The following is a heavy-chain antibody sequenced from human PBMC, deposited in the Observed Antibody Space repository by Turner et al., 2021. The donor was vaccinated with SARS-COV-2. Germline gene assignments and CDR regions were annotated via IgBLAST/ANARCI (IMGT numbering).Heavy chain of an antibody. Sequence: EVQLVESGGGLSQPGGSLSLSCAASGFTVSSNYMSWVRQSPGNGLELVSVIYSGGSTYYADSVKGRFTISRDNSKNTLYLQMNSLRAEDTAVYYCARGHSSGWHQSGAFDIWGQGTMVTVSS. J-gene: IGHJ3*02. CDR1: GFTVSSNY. CDR3: ARGHSSGWHQSGAFDI. CDR2: IYSGGST. D-gene: IGHD6-19*01. V-gene: IGHV3-53*01.